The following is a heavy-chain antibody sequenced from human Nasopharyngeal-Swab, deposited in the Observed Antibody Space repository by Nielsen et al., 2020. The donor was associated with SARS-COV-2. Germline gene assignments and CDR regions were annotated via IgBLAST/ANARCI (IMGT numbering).Heavy chain of an antibody. D-gene: IGHD4-17*01. Sequence: GESLQISCAASGFTVSSYAMHWVRQAPGKGLEWVAVISYDGSNKYYADSAKGRFTISRDNSKNTLYLQMNSLRAEDTAVYYCARDAPAHYGAFYWGRGTLVTVSS. CDR3: ARDAPAHYGAFY. J-gene: IGHJ4*02. CDR1: GFTVSSYA. CDR2: ISYDGSNK. V-gene: IGHV3-30-3*01.